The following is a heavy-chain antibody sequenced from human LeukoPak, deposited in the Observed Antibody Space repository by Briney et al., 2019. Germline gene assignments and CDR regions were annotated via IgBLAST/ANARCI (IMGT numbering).Heavy chain of an antibody. V-gene: IGHV3-33*01. Sequence: GGSLRLSCAASGFIFTNYGMHWVRQAPGKGLEWVAVIWYDGSNEYYADSVKGRFTISRDKSKSTVYLQMNSLRVEDTAVYYCAREGSGGSPWVDYWGQGTLVTVSS. CDR1: GFIFTNYG. D-gene: IGHD6-19*01. CDR2: IWYDGSNE. J-gene: IGHJ4*02. CDR3: AREGSGGSPWVDY.